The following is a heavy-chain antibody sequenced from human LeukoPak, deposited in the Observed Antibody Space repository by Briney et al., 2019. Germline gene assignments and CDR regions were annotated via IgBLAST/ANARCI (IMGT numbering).Heavy chain of an antibody. D-gene: IGHD3-3*01. J-gene: IGHJ4*02. CDR3: ARRDFWSGYIY. CDR2: ISSSGSTI. V-gene: IGHV3-11*04. CDR1: GFTFSNAW. Sequence: GGSLRLSCAASGFTFSNAWMNWVRQAPGKGLEWVSYISSSGSTIYYADSVKGRFTISRDNAKNSLYLQMNSLRAEDTAVYYCARRDFWSGYIYWGQGTLVTVSS.